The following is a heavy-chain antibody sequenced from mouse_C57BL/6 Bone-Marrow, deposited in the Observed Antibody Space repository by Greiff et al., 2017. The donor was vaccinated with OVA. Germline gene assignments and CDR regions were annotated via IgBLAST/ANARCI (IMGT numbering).Heavy chain of an antibody. Sequence: VQLQQSGPELVKPGASVKISCKASGYSFTDYYMHWVKQSNGKSLEWIGVINPNYGNTSYNQKFKGKATLTVDQSSSTAYMQLNSLTSEDSAVYYCAFYYGSSYRYFDIWGTGPAVTVTA. CDR3: AFYYGSSYRYFDI. V-gene: IGHV1-39*01. D-gene: IGHD1-1*01. J-gene: IGHJ1*03. CDR1: GYSFTDYY. CDR2: INPNYGNT.